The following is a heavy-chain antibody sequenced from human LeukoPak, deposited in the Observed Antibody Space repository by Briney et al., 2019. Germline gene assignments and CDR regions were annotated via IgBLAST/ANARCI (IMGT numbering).Heavy chain of an antibody. D-gene: IGHD3-3*01. J-gene: IGHJ4*02. CDR3: ARTVRFLESYDY. Sequence: GGSLRLSCATSGFSFSSYAMSWVRQAPGKGLEGVANIKQDGSEKYYVDSVKGRFTISRDNAKNSLYLQMNSLRAEDTAVYYCARTVRFLESYDYWGQGTLVIVSS. CDR1: GFSFSSYA. CDR2: IKQDGSEK. V-gene: IGHV3-7*01.